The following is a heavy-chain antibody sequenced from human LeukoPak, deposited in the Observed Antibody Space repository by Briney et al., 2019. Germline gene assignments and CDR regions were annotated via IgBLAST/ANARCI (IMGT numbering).Heavy chain of an antibody. Sequence: SVKVSCKASGGTFSSYAISWVRQAPGQGLEWMGRIIPIFSTANYAQKFQGRVTITTDESTSTAYMELSSLRSEDTAVYYCAGGAAAIVGATEDYWGQGTLVTVSS. CDR2: IIPIFSTA. V-gene: IGHV1-69*05. D-gene: IGHD1-26*01. CDR1: GGTFSSYA. CDR3: AGGAAAIVGATEDY. J-gene: IGHJ4*02.